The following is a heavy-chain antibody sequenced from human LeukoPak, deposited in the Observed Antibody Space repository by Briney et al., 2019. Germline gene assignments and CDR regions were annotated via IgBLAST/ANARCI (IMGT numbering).Heavy chain of an antibody. D-gene: IGHD6-19*01. CDR2: INSDGTST. V-gene: IGHV3-74*01. J-gene: IGHJ4*02. CDR3: ANEKWLGGYYFDY. CDR1: GFTFSSYW. Sequence: PGGSLRLSCAASGFTFSSYWMHWVRQAPGKGLVWVSRINSDGTSTNYADSVKGRFTISRDNAKNTLYLQMNSLRAEDTAVYYCANEKWLGGYYFDYWGQGTLVTVSS.